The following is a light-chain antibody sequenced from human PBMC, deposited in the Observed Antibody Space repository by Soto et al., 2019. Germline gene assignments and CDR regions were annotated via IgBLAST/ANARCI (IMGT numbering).Light chain of an antibody. CDR2: DAS. V-gene: IGKV1-5*01. J-gene: IGKJ4*01. CDR3: QQYNSLLT. CDR1: QSISSW. Sequence: SVSVGERVTITCRASQSISSWLAWYQQKPGKAPKLLIYDASSLERGVPSRFSGSGSGTEFTLTISILPADGLATYCCQQYNSLLTFGDGTMVDI.